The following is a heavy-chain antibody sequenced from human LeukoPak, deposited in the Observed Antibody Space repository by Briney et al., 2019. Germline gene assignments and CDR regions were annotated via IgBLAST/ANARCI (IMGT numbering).Heavy chain of an antibody. CDR1: EFTFSTYG. J-gene: IGHJ3*02. Sequence: GGSLRLSCAASEFTFSTYGMTWVRQAPGKGLEWVSSITGSGGSTYYADSVQGRFTVSRDNSKNTLYLQMNSLRAEDTAVYYCAKDPNGDYIGAFDIWGQGTMVPSLQ. D-gene: IGHD4-17*01. V-gene: IGHV3-23*01. CDR3: AKDPNGDYIGAFDI. CDR2: ITGSGGST.